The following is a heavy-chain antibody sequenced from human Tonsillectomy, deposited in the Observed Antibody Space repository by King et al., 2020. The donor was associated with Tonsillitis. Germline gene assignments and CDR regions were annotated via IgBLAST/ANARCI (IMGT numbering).Heavy chain of an antibody. V-gene: IGHV3-30-3*01. CDR2: ISYDGTIK. Sequence: VQLVESGGGVVQPGRSLRLSCAASGFTFSNYATHWVRQAPGKGLEWVAVISYDGTIKYYADSVQGRFTISRDNSKNTLYLQMNSLTPEDTAVYYCATGGSSGYYDYWGEGTLVTVSS. J-gene: IGHJ4*02. CDR1: GFTFSNYA. CDR3: ATGGSSGYYDY. D-gene: IGHD3-22*01.